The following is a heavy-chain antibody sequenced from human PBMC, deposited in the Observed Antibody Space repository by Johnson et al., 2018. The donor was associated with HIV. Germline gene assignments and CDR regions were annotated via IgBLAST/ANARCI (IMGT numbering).Heavy chain of an antibody. D-gene: IGHD5-18*01. CDR3: ARVSLAYSYGYDAFDI. CDR2: IYSGGST. V-gene: IGHV3-NL1*01. J-gene: IGHJ3*02. CDR1: GFTFSSYG. Sequence: QVQLVESGGGLVQPGRSLRLSCAASGFTFSSYGMHWVRQAPGKGLEWVAVIYSGGSTYYADSVKGRFTISRDNSKNTLYLQMNSLRTEDTAVYYCARVSLAYSYGYDAFDIWGQGTMVTVSS.